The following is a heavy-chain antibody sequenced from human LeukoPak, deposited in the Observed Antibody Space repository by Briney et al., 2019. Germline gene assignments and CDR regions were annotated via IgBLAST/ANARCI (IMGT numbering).Heavy chain of an antibody. D-gene: IGHD2-15*01. Sequence: GGSLRLSCAASGFTFKNYYMSWIRQAPGKGLEWVAVISYDGSNKYYADSVKGRFTISRDNSKDTLYLQMNSLRAEDTAVYYCARGACSGGSCYPASNFDYWGQGTLVTVSS. CDR1: GFTFKNYY. V-gene: IGHV3-30-3*01. J-gene: IGHJ4*02. CDR3: ARGACSGGSCYPASNFDY. CDR2: ISYDGSNK.